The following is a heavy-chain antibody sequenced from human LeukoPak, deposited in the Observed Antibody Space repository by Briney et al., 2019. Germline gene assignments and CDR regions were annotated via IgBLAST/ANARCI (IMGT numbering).Heavy chain of an antibody. D-gene: IGHD6-19*01. J-gene: IGHJ4*02. CDR3: ARVPGYSSGWSYFDY. Sequence: GGSLRLSCAASGLTFSSYGMHWVRQAPGKGLEWVAVIWYDGSIEYYADSVKGRFTISRDNSKNTLYLQMNSLRVEDTAVYYCARVPGYSSGWSYFDYWGQGTLVTVSS. CDR2: IWYDGSIE. CDR1: GLTFSSYG. V-gene: IGHV3-33*01.